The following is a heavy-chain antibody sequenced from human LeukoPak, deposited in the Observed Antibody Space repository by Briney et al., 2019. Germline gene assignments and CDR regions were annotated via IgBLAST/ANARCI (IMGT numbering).Heavy chain of an antibody. Sequence: PSGTLSLTCAVSGGSISSSNWWSWVRQPPGKGLEWIGEIYHSGSTNYNPSLKSRVTISVDKSKNQFSLKLSSVTAADTAVYYCARTSTYFDWLSGFDYWGQGTLVTVSS. CDR1: GGSISSSNW. D-gene: IGHD3-9*01. J-gene: IGHJ4*02. V-gene: IGHV4-4*02. CDR2: IYHSGST. CDR3: ARTSTYFDWLSGFDY.